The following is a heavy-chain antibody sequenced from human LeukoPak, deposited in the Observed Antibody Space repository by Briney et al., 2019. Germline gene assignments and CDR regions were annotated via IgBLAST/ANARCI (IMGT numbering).Heavy chain of an antibody. V-gene: IGHV1-8*01. CDR1: GYTFTSYD. J-gene: IGHJ6*04. CDR2: MNPNSGNT. CDR3: ATSWGSGSYVCLDV. Sequence: ASVNVSCKASGYTFTSYDINWVRQATGQGLEWMGWMNPNSGNTGYAQKFQGRVTMTRNTSISTAYMELSSLRSEDTAVYYCATSWGSGSYVCLDVWGKGTTVTVSS. D-gene: IGHD1-26*01.